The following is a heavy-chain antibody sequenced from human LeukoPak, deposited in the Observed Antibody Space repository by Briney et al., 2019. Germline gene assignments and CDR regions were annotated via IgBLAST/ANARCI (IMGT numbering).Heavy chain of an antibody. Sequence: SETLSLTCSVSGGSINRSSYYWAWIRQPPGKGLEWIGSIYYSGTTYYKSSLESRVTISVDTSKNQFSLKLTSVTAADAAVYYCARRPFEVPAALDYWGQGTLVTVSS. CDR3: ARRPFEVPAALDY. D-gene: IGHD2-2*01. CDR1: GGSINRSSYY. J-gene: IGHJ4*02. V-gene: IGHV4-39*01. CDR2: IYYSGTT.